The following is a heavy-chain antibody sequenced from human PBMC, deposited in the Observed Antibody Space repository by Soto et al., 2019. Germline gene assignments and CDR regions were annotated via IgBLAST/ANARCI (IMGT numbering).Heavy chain of an antibody. J-gene: IGHJ5*02. Sequence: SETLSLTCTVSGGSISSYYWSWIRQPPGKGLEGIGYIYYSGSTNYNPSLKSRVTISVDTSKNQFSLKLSSVTAADTAVYYCARAFGAGYPTPFDPWGQGTLVTVSS. CDR1: GGSISSYY. D-gene: IGHD3-3*01. V-gene: IGHV4-59*01. CDR3: ARAFGAGYPTPFDP. CDR2: IYYSGST.